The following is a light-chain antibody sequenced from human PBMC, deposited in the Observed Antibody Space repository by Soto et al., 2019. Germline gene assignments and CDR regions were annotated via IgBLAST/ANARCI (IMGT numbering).Light chain of an antibody. Sequence: QSVVSQPASLSGTPGQSITISCTGTSSNIGAYDCVSWFQQHPGKAPKLMISEVNNRPSGVSNRFSGSKSGNTAYLTISGLQGEDEAEYFCFSFTTTRTPVFGTGTKVTV. CDR1: SSNIGAYDC. CDR3: FSFTTTRTPV. CDR2: EVN. J-gene: IGLJ1*01. V-gene: IGLV2-14*01.